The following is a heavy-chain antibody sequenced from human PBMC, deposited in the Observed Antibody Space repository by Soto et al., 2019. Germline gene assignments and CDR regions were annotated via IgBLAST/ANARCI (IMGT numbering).Heavy chain of an antibody. CDR1: GFSFSYYG. CDR2: ISTSSSNI. J-gene: IGHJ6*03. D-gene: IGHD2-2*01. V-gene: IGHV3-48*01. Sequence: EVQLVESGGGLVQPGGSLRLSCAASGFSFSYYGMNWVRQAPGKGLEWVSYISTSSSNIYYADSVKGRFTISRDNAKNSLSLQMNSLRAADTAVYYCARETSTGKYYMDVWGKGTTVTVSS. CDR3: ARETSTGKYYMDV.